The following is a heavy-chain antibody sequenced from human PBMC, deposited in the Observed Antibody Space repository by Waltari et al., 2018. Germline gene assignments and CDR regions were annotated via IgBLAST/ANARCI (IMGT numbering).Heavy chain of an antibody. CDR1: SYA. CDR2: IIPIFGTA. Sequence: SYAISWVRQAPGQGLEWMGGIIPIFGTANYAQKFQGRVTITTDESTSTAYMELSSLRSEDTAVYYCARDRISYYYGSGAIGYWGQGTLVTVSS. V-gene: IGHV1-69*05. D-gene: IGHD3-10*01. J-gene: IGHJ4*02. CDR3: ARDRISYYYGSGAIGY.